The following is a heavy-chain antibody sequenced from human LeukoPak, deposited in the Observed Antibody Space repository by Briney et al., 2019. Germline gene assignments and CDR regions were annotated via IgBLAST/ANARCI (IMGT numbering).Heavy chain of an antibody. CDR2: IIPIFGTA. J-gene: IGHJ5*02. CDR3: ARAYYYDSSGYYGS. CDR1: GGTFSSYA. D-gene: IGHD3-22*01. V-gene: IGHV1-69*05. Sequence: SVKVSCKASGGTFSSYAISWVRQAPGQGLEWMGGIIPIFGTANYAQKFQGRVTITTDESTSTAYMELSSLRSEDTAVYYCARAYYYDSSGYYGSWGQGTVVTVSS.